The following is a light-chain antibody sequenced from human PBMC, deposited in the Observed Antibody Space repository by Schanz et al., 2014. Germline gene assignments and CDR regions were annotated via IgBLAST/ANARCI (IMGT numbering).Light chain of an antibody. CDR2: DAS. CDR3: KQYCNYWPT. Sequence: DIQMTQSPSTLSASVGDRVTITCRASQSTGRWLAWYQQKPGKAPKLLISDASSLESGVPSRFSGSGSGTEFSLTISSLHLNDFETYYCKQYCNYWPTFGQGPRVETK. J-gene: IGKJ2*01. V-gene: IGKV1-5*01. CDR1: QSTGRW.